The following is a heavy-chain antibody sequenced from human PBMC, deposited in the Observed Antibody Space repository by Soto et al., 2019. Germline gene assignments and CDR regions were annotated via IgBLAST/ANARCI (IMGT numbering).Heavy chain of an antibody. D-gene: IGHD6-19*01. Sequence: GGSLRLSCAASGFTFSSYSMNWVRQAPGKGLEWVSSISSSSSYIYYADSVKGRFTVSRDNAKNSLYLQMNSLRAEDTAVYYCARDKWLAIDYWGQGTLVTVSS. CDR3: ARDKWLAIDY. CDR1: GFTFSSYS. J-gene: IGHJ4*02. CDR2: ISSSSSYI. V-gene: IGHV3-21*01.